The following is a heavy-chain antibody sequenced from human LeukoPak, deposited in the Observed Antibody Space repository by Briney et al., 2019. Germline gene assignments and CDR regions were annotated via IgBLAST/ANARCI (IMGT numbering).Heavy chain of an antibody. D-gene: IGHD3-16*02. Sequence: GGSLRLSCEASGFTFSNYAMSWVRQAPGKGLEWVSGICGHGISIYYADSVKGRFTISRDNAENSLYLQMNSLRADDTAVYYCARGQTFGGVIAMDYWGQGTLVTVSS. CDR1: GFTFSNYA. CDR2: ICGHGISI. V-gene: IGHV3-23*01. J-gene: IGHJ4*02. CDR3: ARGQTFGGVIAMDY.